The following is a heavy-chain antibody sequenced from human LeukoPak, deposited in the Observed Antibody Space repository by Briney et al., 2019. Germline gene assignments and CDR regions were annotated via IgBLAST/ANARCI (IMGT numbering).Heavy chain of an antibody. J-gene: IGHJ3*02. CDR2: IYYSGST. CDR1: GGSISSSSYY. Sequence: SETLSLTCTVSGGSISSSSYYWGWIRQPPGKGLEWIGSIYYSGSTYYNPSLKSRVTISVDTSKNQFSLKLSSVTAADTAVYCCARDRWELRRAVHAFDIWGQGTMVTVSS. D-gene: IGHD1-26*01. V-gene: IGHV4-39*07. CDR3: ARDRWELRRAVHAFDI.